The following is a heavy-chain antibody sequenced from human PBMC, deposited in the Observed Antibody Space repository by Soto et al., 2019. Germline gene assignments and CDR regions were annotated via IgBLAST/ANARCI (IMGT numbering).Heavy chain of an antibody. J-gene: IGHJ6*02. V-gene: IGHV5-51*01. CDR1: RYXYTRDL. CDR3: ARSSSSWVNGMDV. D-gene: IGHD6-13*01. Sequence: GESLKVWCKRSRYXYTRDLISWVRHMPGRSLESMWIIYAHYSVTTYSPSLPGQVTISDDKSIRTAYLQWSSLKAWDTAMYYCARSSSSWVNGMDVRGQGTTVTVSS. CDR2: IYAHYSVT.